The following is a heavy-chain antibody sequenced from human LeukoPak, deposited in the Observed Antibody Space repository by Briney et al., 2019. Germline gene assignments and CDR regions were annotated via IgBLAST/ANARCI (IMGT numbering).Heavy chain of an antibody. Sequence: GESLKISCKGSGSRFTSYWIGWVRQMPGKGLEWMGIIYPGDSDTRYSPSFQGQVTISADQSISTAYLQWSSLKASDTAMYYCARHGGIAAAGTFGFDPWGQGTLVTVSS. CDR1: GSRFTSYW. CDR3: ARHGGIAAAGTFGFDP. J-gene: IGHJ5*02. V-gene: IGHV5-51*01. CDR2: IYPGDSDT. D-gene: IGHD6-13*01.